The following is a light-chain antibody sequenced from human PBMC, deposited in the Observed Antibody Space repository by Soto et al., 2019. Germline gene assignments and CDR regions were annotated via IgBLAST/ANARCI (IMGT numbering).Light chain of an antibody. CDR3: QQSYTTPAPT. V-gene: IGKV1-39*01. CDR1: RTINTF. Sequence: DVQMTQSPSSRSASMGERVSMPCRPSRTINTFLNWYQQKPGKAPHLLIYGASNLHSGVPSRFSGTGSGTDFTLTINGLQPDDFATYFCQQSYTTPAPTFGGGTRVDIK. J-gene: IGKJ4*01. CDR2: GAS.